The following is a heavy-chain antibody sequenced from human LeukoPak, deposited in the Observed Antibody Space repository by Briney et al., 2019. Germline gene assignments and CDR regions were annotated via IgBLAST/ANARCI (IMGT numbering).Heavy chain of an antibody. Sequence: PSETLSLTCTVSGGCISSYYWSWIRQPPGKGLEWIGYIYYSGSTNYNPSLKSRVTISVDTSKNQFSLKLSSVTAADTAVYYCARTMRRGYYYGMDVWGQGTTVTVSS. J-gene: IGHJ6*02. CDR1: GGCISSYY. V-gene: IGHV4-59*01. CDR2: IYYSGST. D-gene: IGHD2-2*01. CDR3: ARTMRRGYYYGMDV.